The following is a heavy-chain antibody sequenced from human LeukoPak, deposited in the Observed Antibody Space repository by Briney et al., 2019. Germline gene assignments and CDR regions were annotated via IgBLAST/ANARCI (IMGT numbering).Heavy chain of an antibody. V-gene: IGHV1-69*13. J-gene: IGHJ5*02. D-gene: IGHD2-15*01. CDR1: GDTFSSYA. Sequence: GASVKVSCKASGDTFSSYAISWLRQAPGQGLEWMGGIIPILGTTNYAQKFQGRVTITADESTSTLYMELRSLRSEDTAVYYCARDSCSGGSCSATRSRNWFDPWGQGTLVTVSS. CDR3: ARDSCSGGSCSATRSRNWFDP. CDR2: IIPILGTT.